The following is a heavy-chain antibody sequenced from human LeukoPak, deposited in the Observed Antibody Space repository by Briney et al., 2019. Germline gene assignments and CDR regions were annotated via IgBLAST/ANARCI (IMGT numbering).Heavy chain of an antibody. CDR1: GGSISSYY. D-gene: IGHD2-21*01. V-gene: IGHV4-59*01. CDR3: ARASTDSPFDY. J-gene: IGHJ4*02. Sequence: SETLSLTCTVSGGSISSYYWGWIRQPPGEGLEFVGHIYSSGRTNYNPSLRSRLTMSIDTSKNQFSLNLRSVTAADSAVYYCARASTDSPFDYWGLGTLVTVSS. CDR2: IYSSGRT.